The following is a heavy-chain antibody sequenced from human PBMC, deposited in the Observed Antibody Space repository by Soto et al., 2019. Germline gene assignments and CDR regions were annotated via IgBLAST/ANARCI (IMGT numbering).Heavy chain of an antibody. CDR2: IYPSGRRP. CDR3: ARDESQYCDLWCCSSPHYYFDY. Sequence: GASVKVSCKASGYTCTSYYMHWVAKAPGQGLVWVGMIYPSGRRPSYAQKFQGRVTMTRDTSTSTVYMELSSLRSEDTAVYYCARDESQYCDLWCCSSPHYYFDY. CDR1: GYTCTSYY. J-gene: IGHJ4*01. D-gene: IGHD3-3*01. V-gene: IGHV1-46*01.